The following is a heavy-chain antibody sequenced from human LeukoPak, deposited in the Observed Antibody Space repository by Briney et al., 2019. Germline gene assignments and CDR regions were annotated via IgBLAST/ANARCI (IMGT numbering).Heavy chain of an antibody. CDR1: GDSINSLD. D-gene: IGHD3-10*01. CDR2: ISSSGSTI. CDR3: ARDSFYYGSGSHNYFDY. V-gene: IGHV3-48*02. Sequence: PSETLSLTCTVSGDSINSLDLWSWVRQPPGKGLEWVSYISSSGSTIYYADSVKGRFTISRDNAKNSLYLQMNSLRDEDTAVYFCARDSFYYGSGSHNYFDYWGQGTLVTVSS. J-gene: IGHJ4*02.